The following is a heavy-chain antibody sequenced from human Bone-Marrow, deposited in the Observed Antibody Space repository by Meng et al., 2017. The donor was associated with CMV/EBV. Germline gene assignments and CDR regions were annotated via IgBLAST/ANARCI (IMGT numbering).Heavy chain of an antibody. J-gene: IGHJ6*02. D-gene: IGHD6-13*01. CDR2: INPSGGST. V-gene: IGHV1-46*01. CDR3: ARERVEQQLVSGTEGMDV. CDR1: GYTFTSYY. Sequence: ASVKVSCKASGYTFTSYYMHWVRQAPGQGLEWMGIINPSGGSTSYAQKFQGRVTMTRDTSTSTVYMELSSLRSEDTAVYYCARERVEQQLVSGTEGMDVWGQGTTVTASS.